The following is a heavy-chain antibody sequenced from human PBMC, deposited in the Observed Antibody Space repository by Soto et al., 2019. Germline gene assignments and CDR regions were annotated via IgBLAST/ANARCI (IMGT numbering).Heavy chain of an antibody. CDR1: GGSVSSGSYY. CDR2: IYYSGST. V-gene: IGHV4-61*01. Sequence: SETLSLTCTVSGGSVSSGSYYWSWIRQPPGKGLEWIGYIYYSGSTNYNPSLKSRVTISVDTSKNQFSLKLSSVTAADTAVYYCARGVVRGVLYYFYGMDVWGQGTTVTVSS. J-gene: IGHJ6*02. CDR3: ARGVVRGVLYYFYGMDV. D-gene: IGHD3-10*01.